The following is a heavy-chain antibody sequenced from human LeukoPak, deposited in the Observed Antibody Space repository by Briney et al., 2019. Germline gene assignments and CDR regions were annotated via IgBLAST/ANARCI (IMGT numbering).Heavy chain of an antibody. CDR1: GFTFDDYA. J-gene: IGHJ4*02. Sequence: PGRSLRLSCAASGFTFDDYAMHWVRQAPGKGLEWVSGISWNSGSIGYADSVKGRFTISRDNAKNSLYLQMNSLRAEDTAVYYCARGPATLGYCSSTSCPEYYFDYWGQGTLVTVSS. D-gene: IGHD2-2*01. CDR3: ARGPATLGYCSSTSCPEYYFDY. V-gene: IGHV3-9*01. CDR2: ISWNSGSI.